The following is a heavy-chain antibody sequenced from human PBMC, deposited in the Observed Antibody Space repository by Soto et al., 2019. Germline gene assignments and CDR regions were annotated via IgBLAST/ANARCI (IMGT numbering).Heavy chain of an antibody. CDR2: IKEDGTGQ. CDR3: AITTSTVSYWFDP. D-gene: IGHD4-4*01. Sequence: LRLSCAASGFSFSGYWMSWVRQAPGKGPEWVANIKEDGTGQHYVDSVKGRFTISRDNSENSLFLQMNNLRAEDSAIYYCAITTSTVSYWFDPWGPGTHVTVST. V-gene: IGHV3-7*03. J-gene: IGHJ5*02. CDR1: GFSFSGYW.